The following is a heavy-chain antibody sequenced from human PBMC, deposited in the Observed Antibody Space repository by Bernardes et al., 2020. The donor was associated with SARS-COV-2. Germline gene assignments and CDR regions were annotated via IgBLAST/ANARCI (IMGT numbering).Heavy chain of an antibody. J-gene: IGHJ3*02. CDR2: IKEDGSER. Sequence: GGSLRLSCVASGFSFSDYWMTWVRQAPGKGLEWVANIKEDGSERYYVDSVKGRFTISRDNAKNSLFLQMSSLRAEDTAMYYCGRDSSRNSNDIWGQGTMVTVSS. CDR3: GRDSSRNSNDI. D-gene: IGHD1-7*01. V-gene: IGHV3-7*01. CDR1: GFSFSDYW.